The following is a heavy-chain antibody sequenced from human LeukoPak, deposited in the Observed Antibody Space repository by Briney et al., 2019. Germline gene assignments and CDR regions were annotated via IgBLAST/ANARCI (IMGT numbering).Heavy chain of an antibody. CDR3: ARGLEAEWELLDY. J-gene: IGHJ4*02. D-gene: IGHD1-26*01. V-gene: IGHV1-2*02. Sequence: ASVKVSCKASGYTFTGYYMHWVRQAPGRGLEWMGWINPNSGGTNYAQKFQGRVTMTRDTSISTAYMELSRLRSDDTAVYYCARGLEAEWELLDYWGQGTLVTVSS. CDR1: GYTFTGYY. CDR2: INPNSGGT.